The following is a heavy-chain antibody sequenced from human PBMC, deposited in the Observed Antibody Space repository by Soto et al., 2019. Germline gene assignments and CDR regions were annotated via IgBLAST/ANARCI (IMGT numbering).Heavy chain of an antibody. CDR1: GFTFSSYA. J-gene: IGHJ6*02. CDR3: AKDLEGAWFGELLSYHLYHYYYGMDV. CDR2: ISGSGGST. Sequence: EVQLLESGGGLVQPGGSLRLSCAASGFTFSSYAMSWVRQAPGKGLEWVSAISGSGGSTYYADSVKGRFTISRDNSKNTLYLQMNSLRAEDTAVYYCAKDLEGAWFGELLSYHLYHYYYGMDVWGQGTTVTVSS. V-gene: IGHV3-23*01. D-gene: IGHD3-10*01.